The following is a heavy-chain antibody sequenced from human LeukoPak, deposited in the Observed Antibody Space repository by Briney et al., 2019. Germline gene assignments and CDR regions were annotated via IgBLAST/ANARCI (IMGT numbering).Heavy chain of an antibody. D-gene: IGHD3-22*01. CDR1: GGSISSSNW. CDR3: ARVYGKRYYYDSSGYLDY. J-gene: IGHJ4*02. Sequence: SGTLSLTCAVSGGSISSSNWWSWVRQPPGKGLEWIGEIYHSGSTNYNPSLKSRVTISVDKSKNQFSLKLSSVTAADTAVYYCARVYGKRYYYDSSGYLDYWGQGTLVTVSS. CDR2: IYHSGST. V-gene: IGHV4-4*02.